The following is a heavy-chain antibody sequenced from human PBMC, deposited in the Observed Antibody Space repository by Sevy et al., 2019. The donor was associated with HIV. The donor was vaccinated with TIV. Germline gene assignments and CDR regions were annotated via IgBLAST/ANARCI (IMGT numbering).Heavy chain of an antibody. J-gene: IGHJ6*02. CDR1: GGSISSYY. Sequence: SETLSLTCTVSGGSISSYYWSWIRQPPGKGLEWIGYIYYSGSTNYNPSLKSRVTISVDTSKNQFSLKVSSVTAADTAVYYCARERIIAAAGTTDYYYYGMDVWGQGTTVTVSS. D-gene: IGHD6-13*01. CDR3: ARERIIAAAGTTDYYYYGMDV. V-gene: IGHV4-59*01. CDR2: IYYSGST.